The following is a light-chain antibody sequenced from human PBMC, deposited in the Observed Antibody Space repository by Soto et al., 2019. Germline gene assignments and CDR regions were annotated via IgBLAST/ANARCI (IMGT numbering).Light chain of an antibody. V-gene: IGLV2-8*01. CDR1: SSDVGGYNY. CDR2: EDT. CDR3: SSYAGSNNWAV. J-gene: IGLJ3*02. Sequence: QSVLTQPPSASGSPGQSVTISCTGTSSDVGGYNYVSWYQQHPGKAPKLIIYEDTKRPSGVPDRFTGSKSGNTASLTVSGLQAEDEADSYCSSYAGSNNWAVFGGGTKLTVL.